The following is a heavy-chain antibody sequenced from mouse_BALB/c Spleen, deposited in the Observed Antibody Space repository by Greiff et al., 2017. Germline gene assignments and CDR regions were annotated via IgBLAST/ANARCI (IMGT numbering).Heavy chain of an antibody. CDR1: GFTFSSFG. CDR3: ARYGKGMDY. Sequence: EVMLVESGGGLVQPGGSRKLSCAASGFTFSSFGMHWVRQAPEKGLEWVAYISSGSSTIYYADTVKGRFTISRDNPKNTLFLQMTSLRSEDTAMYYCARYGKGMDYWGQGTSVTVSS. D-gene: IGHD2-1*01. J-gene: IGHJ4*01. CDR2: ISSGSSTI. V-gene: IGHV5-17*02.